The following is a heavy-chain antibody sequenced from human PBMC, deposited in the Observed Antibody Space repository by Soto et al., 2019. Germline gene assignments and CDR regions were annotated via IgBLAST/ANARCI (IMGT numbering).Heavy chain of an antibody. CDR1: GFTFDDYA. Sequence: EVQLVESGGGLVQPGRSLRLSCAASGFTFDDYAMHWVRQAPGKGLEWVSGISWNSGSIGYADSVKGRFTISRDNAKNSLYLQMNSLRAEDTAVYYCAKDMGDGSGWSRIFDYWGQGTLVTVSS. V-gene: IGHV3-9*01. J-gene: IGHJ4*02. CDR2: ISWNSGSI. D-gene: IGHD6-19*01. CDR3: AKDMGDGSGWSRIFDY.